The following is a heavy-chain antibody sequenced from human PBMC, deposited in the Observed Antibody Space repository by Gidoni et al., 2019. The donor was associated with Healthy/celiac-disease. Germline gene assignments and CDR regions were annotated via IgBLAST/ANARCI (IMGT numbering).Heavy chain of an antibody. CDR1: GGSISSGGYY. V-gene: IGHV4-31*03. Sequence: QVQLQESGPGLVKPSQTLSLTCPVPGGSISSGGYYWRWISQHPGKGLEWIGYIYYSGSTYYNPSLKSRVTISVDTSKNQFSLKLSSVTAADTAVYYCARISIYGDFDYWGQGTLVTVSS. J-gene: IGHJ4*02. CDR2: IYYSGST. D-gene: IGHD4-17*01. CDR3: ARISIYGDFDY.